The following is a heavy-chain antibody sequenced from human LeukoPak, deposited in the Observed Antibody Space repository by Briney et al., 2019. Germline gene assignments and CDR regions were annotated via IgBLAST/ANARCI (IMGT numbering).Heavy chain of an antibody. Sequence: SVKVSCKASGGTFSSYAISWVRQAPGQGLEWMGGIIPIFGTANYAQKFQGRVTITTDESTSTAYMELSSLRSEDTAVYYCARFNPALTGYYYFDYWGQGTLVTVSS. J-gene: IGHJ4*02. V-gene: IGHV1-69*05. CDR2: IIPIFGTA. CDR3: ARFNPALTGYYYFDY. CDR1: GGTFSSYA. D-gene: IGHD3-9*01.